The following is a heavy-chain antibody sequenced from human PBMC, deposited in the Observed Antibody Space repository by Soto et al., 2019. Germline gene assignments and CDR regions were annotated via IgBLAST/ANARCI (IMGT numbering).Heavy chain of an antibody. Sequence: RQAQGKGLEWVSSISSSSSYIYYADSVKGRFTISRDNAKNSLYLQMNSLRAEDTAVYYCARGGLRPQDIWGQGTTVTVSS. J-gene: IGHJ6*02. D-gene: IGHD3-16*01. CDR2: ISSSSSYI. CDR3: ARGGLRPQDI. V-gene: IGHV3-21*01.